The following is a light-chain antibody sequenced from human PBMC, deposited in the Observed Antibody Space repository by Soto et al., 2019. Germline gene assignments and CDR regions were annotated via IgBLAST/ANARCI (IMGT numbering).Light chain of an antibody. CDR2: KAS. V-gene: IGKV1-5*03. J-gene: IGKJ1*01. Sequence: DIHMPQSPSILSASVGDRVTITCRASQTISSWLAWYQQKPGKAPKLLIYKASTLKSGVPSRFSGSGSGTEFTLTISSLQPDDFATYYCQHYNSYSEAFGQGTKV. CDR3: QHYNSYSEA. CDR1: QTISSW.